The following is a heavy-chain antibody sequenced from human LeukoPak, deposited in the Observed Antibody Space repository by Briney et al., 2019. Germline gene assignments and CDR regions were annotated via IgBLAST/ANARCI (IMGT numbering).Heavy chain of an antibody. CDR1: GFVFSTFG. J-gene: IGHJ4*02. CDR2: IRYDGSDK. CDR3: AKGPSYIDSSGYHCYS. V-gene: IGHV3-30*02. Sequence: GGSLRLSCAASGFVFSTFGMHWVRQSPGKGLEWVAYIRYDGSDKCYADSVKGRFTISRENSKNTLFLQMSGLRNEDTAVYSCAKGPSYIDSSGYHCYSWGQGISVTVSS. D-gene: IGHD3-22*01.